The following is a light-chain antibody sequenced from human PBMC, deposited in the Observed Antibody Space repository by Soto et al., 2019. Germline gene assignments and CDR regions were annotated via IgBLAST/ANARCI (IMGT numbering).Light chain of an antibody. CDR1: SSDVGGYNY. CDR3: SSYTSSSTRV. J-gene: IGLJ1*01. Sequence: QSALTQPASVSGSPGQSITISCTGTSSDVGGYNYVSWYQQHPGKAPKLMIYDVSDRPSGVSNRFSASKSGNTASLTISGLQAEDEADYSCSSYTSSSTRVFGPGTKLTVL. V-gene: IGLV2-14*01. CDR2: DVS.